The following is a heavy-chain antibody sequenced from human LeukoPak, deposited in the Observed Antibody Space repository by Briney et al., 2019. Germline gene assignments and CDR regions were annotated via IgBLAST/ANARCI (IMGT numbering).Heavy chain of an antibody. Sequence: GGSLRLSCAASGFTFSSYAMGWVRQAPGKGLEWVSGISGSDGSTNYADSVKGRFTISRENSKNTLYLQMNSLRAEDTAVYYCAKDSAKKYDDYWGQGTLVTVSS. J-gene: IGHJ4*02. CDR3: AKDSAKKYDDY. V-gene: IGHV3-23*01. CDR2: ISGSDGST. CDR1: GFTFSSYA. D-gene: IGHD2/OR15-2a*01.